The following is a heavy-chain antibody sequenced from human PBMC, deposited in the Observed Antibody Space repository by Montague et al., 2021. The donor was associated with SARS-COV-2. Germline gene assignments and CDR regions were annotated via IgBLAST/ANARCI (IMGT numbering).Heavy chain of an antibody. J-gene: IGHJ4*02. CDR1: GFPFRIYA. CDR2: IIEPGGAA. CDR3: VKDYRYPNTACSGVFFDD. V-gene: IGHV3-23*01. Sequence: SLRLSWAASGFPFRIYAMSWVRQAPGEGLEWVSGIIEPGGAALYADSVKGRFTIFRDRSTDKLYLQMNSLRAEDTALYYCVKDYRYPNTACSGVFFDDWGRGILVTVSS. D-gene: IGHD3-16*02.